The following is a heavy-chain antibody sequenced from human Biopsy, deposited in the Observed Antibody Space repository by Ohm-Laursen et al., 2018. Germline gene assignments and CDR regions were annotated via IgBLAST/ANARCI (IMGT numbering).Heavy chain of an antibody. D-gene: IGHD3-22*01. V-gene: IGHV3-7*01. CDR1: GFIFSTYT. J-gene: IGHJ4*02. Sequence: SLRLSCTASGFIFSTYTMSWVRQAPGKGLEWVANIRQDGSGRYYVDSVKGRFTISRDNTKNSLYLEMNSLRAEDTAVYYCARDSSGHYDSSGSDYWGQGTLVTASS. CDR3: ARDSSGHYDSSGSDY. CDR2: IRQDGSGR.